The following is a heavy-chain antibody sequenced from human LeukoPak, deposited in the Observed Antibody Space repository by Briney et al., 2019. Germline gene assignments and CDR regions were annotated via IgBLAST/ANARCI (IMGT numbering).Heavy chain of an antibody. CDR2: IIPHVGSP. Sequence: AVKVSFKTFGDTFSYHSISWGRQAPGQGLQWLGVIIPHVGSPRYTERLQDGITITADESTTTAYLELSSLRSDDTAVYYCARGGLVYDFLTGYYAPGLEYFHHWGQGSLVTVSS. CDR3: ARGGLVYDFLTGYYAPGLEYFHH. V-gene: IGHV1-69*13. D-gene: IGHD3/OR15-3a*01. J-gene: IGHJ1*01. CDR1: GDTFSYHS.